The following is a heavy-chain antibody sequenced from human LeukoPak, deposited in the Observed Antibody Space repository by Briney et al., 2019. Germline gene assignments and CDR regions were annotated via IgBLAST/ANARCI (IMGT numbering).Heavy chain of an antibody. CDR1: GGSISSGGYY. J-gene: IGHJ5*02. CDR2: IYYSGST. Sequence: SETLSLTCTVSGGSISSGGYYWSWIRQPPGKGLEWVGYIYYSGSTNYNPSLKSRVTISVDTSKNQFSLKLSSVTAADTAVYYCARVHIVGSAWFDPWGQGTLVTVSS. CDR3: ARVHIVGSAWFDP. V-gene: IGHV4-61*08. D-gene: IGHD2-21*01.